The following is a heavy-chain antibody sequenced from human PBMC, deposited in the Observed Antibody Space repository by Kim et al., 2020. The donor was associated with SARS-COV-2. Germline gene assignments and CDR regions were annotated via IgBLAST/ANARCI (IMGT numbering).Heavy chain of an antibody. V-gene: IGHV3-11*05. J-gene: IGHJ4*02. CDR3: ARVRTYCGGDCYSDY. Sequence: DSVKGRFTISRDNAKNSLSLQMNSLRAEDTAVYYWARVRTYCGGDCYSDYWGQGTLVTVSS. D-gene: IGHD2-21*02.